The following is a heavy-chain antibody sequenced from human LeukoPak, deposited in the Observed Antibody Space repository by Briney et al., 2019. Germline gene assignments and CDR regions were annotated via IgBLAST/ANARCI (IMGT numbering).Heavy chain of an antibody. D-gene: IGHD1-1*01. J-gene: IGHJ6*03. Sequence: GASLKVSCKASGYSFTSYYIHWVRQAPGQGLEWIGIIKPDPGSRNYAPKFQGRVTMTSDMSTSTVYMELSGLRSEDTAVYYCARSRPPLGTRWDYMDVWGKGTAVTVSS. V-gene: IGHV1-46*01. CDR1: GYSFTSYY. CDR2: IKPDPGSR. CDR3: ARSRPPLGTRWDYMDV.